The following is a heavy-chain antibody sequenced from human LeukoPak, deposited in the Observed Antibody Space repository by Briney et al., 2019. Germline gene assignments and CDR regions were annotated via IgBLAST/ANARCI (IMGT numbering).Heavy chain of an antibody. Sequence: SETLSLTCTVSGGSISSSSYYWGWIRQPPGKGLEWIGSIYYSGSTYYNPSLKSRVTISVDTSKNQFSLKLSSVTAADTAVYYCAREDYYDSSGCVDYWGQGTLVTVSS. J-gene: IGHJ4*02. V-gene: IGHV4-39*07. D-gene: IGHD3-22*01. CDR3: AREDYYDSSGCVDY. CDR1: GGSISSSSYY. CDR2: IYYSGST.